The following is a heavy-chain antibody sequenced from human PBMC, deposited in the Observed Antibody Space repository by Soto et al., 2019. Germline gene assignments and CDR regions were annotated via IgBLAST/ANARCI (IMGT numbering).Heavy chain of an antibody. Sequence: GGSLRRSCAASGFTFSSYSMHWVRQAPGKGLEWVSYISSSSSTIYYADSVKGRFTISRDNAKNSLYLQMNSLRDEDTAVYYCAREMEYYDSSGYYACDYWGQGTLVTVSS. CDR1: GFTFSSYS. J-gene: IGHJ4*02. CDR2: ISSSSSTI. CDR3: AREMEYYDSSGYYACDY. D-gene: IGHD3-22*01. V-gene: IGHV3-48*02.